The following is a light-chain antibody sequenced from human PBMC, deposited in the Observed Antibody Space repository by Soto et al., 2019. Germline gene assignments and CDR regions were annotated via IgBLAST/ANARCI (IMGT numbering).Light chain of an antibody. CDR3: QQYHNWPIT. CDR1: QSIRNF. J-gene: IGKJ5*01. CDR2: AAS. Sequence: EIVLTQSPGTLSLSPGERATLSCRASQSIRNFLAWYQQKPGQAPRLLIYAASTRATGVPARFSGSGSGTEFTLTISSLQSEDFAVYYCQQYHNWPITFGQGTRLEIK. V-gene: IGKV3-15*01.